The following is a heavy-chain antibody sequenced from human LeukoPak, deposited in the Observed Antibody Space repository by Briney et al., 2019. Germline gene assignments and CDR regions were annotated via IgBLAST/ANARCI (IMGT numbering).Heavy chain of an antibody. Sequence: PGGSLRLSCAASGFTFDDYAMHWVRQAPGKGLEWVSGISWNSGSIGYADSVKGRFTISRDNAKNSLYLQMSSLRAEDTALYYCAKGDDILTGYYMAWGQGTLVTVSS. CDR1: GFTFDDYA. D-gene: IGHD3-9*01. J-gene: IGHJ5*02. CDR3: AKGDDILTGYYMA. CDR2: ISWNSGSI. V-gene: IGHV3-9*01.